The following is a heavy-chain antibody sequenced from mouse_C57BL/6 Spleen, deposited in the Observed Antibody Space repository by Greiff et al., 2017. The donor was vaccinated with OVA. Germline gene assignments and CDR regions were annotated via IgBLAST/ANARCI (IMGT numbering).Heavy chain of an antibody. D-gene: IGHD1-1*01. Sequence: VQLQESGAELARPGASVKLSCKASGYTFTSYGISWVKQRTGQGLEWIGEIYPRSGNTYYNEKFKGKATLTADKSSSTAYMELRSLTAEDSAVYGGARANYGSSYDGYVDGWGTGTTVTVSS. CDR1: GYTFTSYG. CDR3: ARANYGSSYDGYVDG. CDR2: IYPRSGNT. V-gene: IGHV1-81*01. J-gene: IGHJ1*03.